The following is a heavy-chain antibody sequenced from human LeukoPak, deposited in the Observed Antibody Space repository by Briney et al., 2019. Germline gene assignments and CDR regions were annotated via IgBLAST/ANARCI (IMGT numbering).Heavy chain of an antibody. J-gene: IGHJ4*02. D-gene: IGHD3-10*01. CDR2: INHSGST. V-gene: IGHV4-34*01. CDR1: GGSFSGYY. Sequence: SETLSLTCAVYGGSFSGYYWSWIRQPPGKGLEWIGEINHSGSTNYNPSLKSRVTISVDTSKNQFSLKLSSVTAADTAVYYCARGRGADYWGQGTLVTVSS. CDR3: ARGRGADY.